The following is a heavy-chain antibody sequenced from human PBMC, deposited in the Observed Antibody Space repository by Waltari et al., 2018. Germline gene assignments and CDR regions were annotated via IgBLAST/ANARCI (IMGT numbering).Heavy chain of an antibody. J-gene: IGHJ4*02. CDR3: ARHRCSPSSCPDYCRVNNCKTNSYFFDY. D-gene: IGHD2-15*01. V-gene: IGHV5-51*01. CDR1: GYPTLGYW. CDR2: IYPDDSDT. Sequence: VQMVQSGAEVKKPGESLKISCQGSGYPTLGYWIAWVRQVPGPGLGRVGLIYPDDSDTRYSPSVQGHVTISADKSTNTAYLQWSWLEASDTAMYYCARHRCSPSSCPDYCRVNNCKTNSYFFDYWGQGTLVSVSS.